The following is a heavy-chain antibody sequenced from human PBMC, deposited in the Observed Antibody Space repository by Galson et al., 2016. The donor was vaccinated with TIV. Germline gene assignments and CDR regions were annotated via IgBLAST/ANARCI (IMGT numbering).Heavy chain of an antibody. D-gene: IGHD3-10*01. J-gene: IGHJ6*02. CDR1: GFTNLG. CDR3: ARDPFTLAQGYGLDV. CDR2: IWYDGRKK. Sequence: SLRLSCAMSGFTNLGMHWVRQAPGGGLEWVAVIWYDGRKKDYADSVKGRFAISRDDSRNTLYLEMNNLRAEDTAVYYCARDPFTLAQGYGLDVWGQGTAVTVSS. V-gene: IGHV3-33*01.